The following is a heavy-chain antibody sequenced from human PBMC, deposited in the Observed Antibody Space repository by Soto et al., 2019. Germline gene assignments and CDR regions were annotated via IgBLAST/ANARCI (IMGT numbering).Heavy chain of an antibody. CDR3: ARHTPAISISDH. V-gene: IGHV4-39*01. D-gene: IGHD2-15*01. CDR2: IYYSGST. J-gene: IGHJ4*02. CDR1: GGSISSSSYY. Sequence: QLQLQESGPGLVKPSETLSLTCTVSGGSISSSSYYWGWIRQPPGKGLEWIGSIYYSGSTYYNPSLKSRGTISVDTSKNQCPLTLSSVPAADTAVYYCARHTPAISISDHWGQGTLVTVSS.